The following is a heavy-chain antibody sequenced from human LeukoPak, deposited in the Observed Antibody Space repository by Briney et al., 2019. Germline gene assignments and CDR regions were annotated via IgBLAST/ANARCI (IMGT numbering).Heavy chain of an antibody. Sequence: SETLSLTCAVSGGSFTIYQWSWIRQSPEKGLEWIGDINRSGSTGYNPALRSRASISMDTSKNQFSLKLRSVTAADTAVYYCARGGAADYWGQGTLVTVSS. CDR3: ARGGAADY. CDR2: INRSGST. J-gene: IGHJ4*02. V-gene: IGHV4-34*01. D-gene: IGHD4/OR15-4a*01. CDR1: GGSFTIYQ.